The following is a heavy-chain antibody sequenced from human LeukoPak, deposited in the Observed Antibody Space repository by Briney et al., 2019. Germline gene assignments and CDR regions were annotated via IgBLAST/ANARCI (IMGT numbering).Heavy chain of an antibody. CDR2: FYTSGST. V-gene: IGHV4-61*09. CDR1: GGSITSGRNY. J-gene: IGHJ6*03. Sequence: PSETLSLTCTVSGGSITSGRNYWSWIRQPAGKGLEWIGHFYTSGSTNYNPSLKSRVTISGDTSKKQFSLKLNSVTAADTAVYYCARGSVGGGNYYNYYMDVWGKGTTVTVSS. D-gene: IGHD5/OR15-5a*01. CDR3: ARGSVGGGNYYNYYMDV.